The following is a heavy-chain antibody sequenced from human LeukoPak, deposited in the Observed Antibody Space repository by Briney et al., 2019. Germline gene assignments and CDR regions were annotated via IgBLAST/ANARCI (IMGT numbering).Heavy chain of an antibody. CDR3: AKYYSSGWYIGY. J-gene: IGHJ4*02. V-gene: IGHV3-66*01. Sequence: GGSLRLSCAASGFTVSSNYMSWVRQAPGKGLEWVSVIYSGGSTYYADSVKGRFTISRDNSKNTLYLQMNSLRAEDTAVYYCAKYYSSGWYIGYWGQGTLVTVSS. D-gene: IGHD6-25*01. CDR2: IYSGGST. CDR1: GFTVSSNY.